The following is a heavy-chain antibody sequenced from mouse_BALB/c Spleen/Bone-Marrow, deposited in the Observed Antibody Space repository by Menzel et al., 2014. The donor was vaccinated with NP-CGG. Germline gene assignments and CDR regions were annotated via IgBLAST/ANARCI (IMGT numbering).Heavy chain of an antibody. CDR1: GFSLTSYG. CDR2: IWGDGST. Sequence: VQGVESGPGLVAPSQNLSITCTVSGFSLTSYGVSWVRQPPGKGLGWLGVIWGDGSTNFHSALKSRLSISKDNSKSQLFLKLNSLQTDDTATYYCAKPVLSGRFAYWGQGTLVTVSA. V-gene: IGHV2-3*01. CDR3: AKPVLSGRFAY. J-gene: IGHJ3*01.